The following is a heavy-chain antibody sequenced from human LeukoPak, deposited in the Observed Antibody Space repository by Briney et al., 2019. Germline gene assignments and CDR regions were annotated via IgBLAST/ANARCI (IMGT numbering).Heavy chain of an antibody. CDR2: IWYDGSNK. CDR3: ATLGQGSDY. CDR1: GFTFSSYG. V-gene: IGHV3-33*01. Sequence: GRSLRLSCAASGFTFSSYGIHWVRQAPGKGLEWVAVIWYDGSNKYYADSVKGRFTISRDNSKNTLYPQMNSLRAEDTAVYYCATLGQGSDYWGQGTLVTVSS. J-gene: IGHJ4*02.